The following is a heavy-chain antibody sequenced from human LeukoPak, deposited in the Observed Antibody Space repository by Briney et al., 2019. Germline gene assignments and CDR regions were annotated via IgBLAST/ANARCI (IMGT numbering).Heavy chain of an antibody. Sequence: ASVKVSCKASGYTFTSYGISWVRQAPGQGLEWMGWISAYNGNTNYAQKIQGRVTMTTDTSTRTAYMELRSLRSDDTAVYYCARVSPSVRYDSIDYDYWGQGALVTVSS. V-gene: IGHV1-18*01. J-gene: IGHJ4*02. CDR2: ISAYNGNT. CDR3: ARVSPSVRYDSIDYDY. D-gene: IGHD3-22*01. CDR1: GYTFTSYG.